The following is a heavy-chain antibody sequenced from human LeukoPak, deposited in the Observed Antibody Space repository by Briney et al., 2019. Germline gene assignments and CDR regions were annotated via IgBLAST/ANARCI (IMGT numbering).Heavy chain of an antibody. CDR2: IYYSGST. J-gene: IGHJ3*02. CDR3: AGLQEDAFDI. Sequence: SETLSLTCTVSGGSISSYYWSWIRQPPGKGLEWTGYIYYSGSTNYNPSLKSRVTISVDTSKNQFSLKLSSVTAADTAVYYCAGLQEDAFDIWGQGTMVTVSS. CDR1: GGSISSYY. V-gene: IGHV4-59*01.